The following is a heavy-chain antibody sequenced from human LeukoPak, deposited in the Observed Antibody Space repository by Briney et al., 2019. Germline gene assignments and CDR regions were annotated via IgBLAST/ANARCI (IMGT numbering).Heavy chain of an antibody. CDR1: GGSITSYY. CDR3: ARDSGTTGEVKFDP. Sequence: SETLSLTCTVSGGSITSYYWSWIRQPAGKGLEWIGRIYVTESTTYNPSLKSRVTISIDTSKNQFSLKLTSVTAADTAVYYCARDSGTTGEVKFDPWGQGTLVTVST. D-gene: IGHD3-10*01. CDR2: IYVTEST. J-gene: IGHJ5*02. V-gene: IGHV4-4*07.